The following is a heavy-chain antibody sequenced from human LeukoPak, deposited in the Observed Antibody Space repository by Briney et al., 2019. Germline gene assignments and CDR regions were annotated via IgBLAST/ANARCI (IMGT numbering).Heavy chain of an antibody. V-gene: IGHV1-8*01. CDR2: MNPNSGNT. D-gene: IGHD5-18*01. CDR3: ARGPAVRAAMVYYFDY. CDR1: GYTFTSYD. Sequence: ASVKVSCKASGYTFTSYDINWVRQATGQGLEWMGWMNPNSGNTGYAQKFQGRVTMTRNTSISTAYMELSSLRSEDTAVYYCARGPAVRAAMVYYFDYWGQGTLVTVSS. J-gene: IGHJ4*02.